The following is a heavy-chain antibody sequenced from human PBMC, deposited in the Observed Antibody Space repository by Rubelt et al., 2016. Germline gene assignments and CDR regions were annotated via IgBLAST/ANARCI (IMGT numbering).Heavy chain of an antibody. CDR2: IYYSGST. CDR3: ARVVRDGYNFDY. J-gene: IGHJ4*02. Sequence: GPGLVKPSQTLSLTCTVSGGSISSGGYYWSWIRQHPGKGLEWIGYIYYSGSTYYNPSLKSRVTISVDTSKNQFSLKLSSVTAADTAVYYCARVVRDGYNFDYWGQGTLVTVSS. V-gene: IGHV4-31*03. D-gene: IGHD5-24*01. CDR1: GGSISSGGYY.